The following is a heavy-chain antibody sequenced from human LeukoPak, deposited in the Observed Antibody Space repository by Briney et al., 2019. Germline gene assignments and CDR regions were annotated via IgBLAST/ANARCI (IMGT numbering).Heavy chain of an antibody. D-gene: IGHD3-9*01. CDR2: ISYDGSNK. CDR1: GFTFSSYA. CDR3: ARDGPPLLVTYPNWYFDL. V-gene: IGHV3-30-3*01. J-gene: IGHJ2*01. Sequence: GRSLRLSCAASGFTFSSYAMHWVRQAPGKGLEWVAVISYDGSNKYYADSVKGRFTISRDNSKNTLSLQMNSLRAEDTAVYYCARDGPPLLVTYPNWYFDLWGRGTLVTVSS.